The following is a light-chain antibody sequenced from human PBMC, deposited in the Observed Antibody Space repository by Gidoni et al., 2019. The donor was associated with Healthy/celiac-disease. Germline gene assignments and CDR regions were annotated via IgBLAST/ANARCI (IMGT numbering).Light chain of an antibody. J-gene: IGLJ2*01. CDR2: GTN. V-gene: IGLV3-19*01. CDR3: NSRDSSGNHHVV. Sequence: SSEPTQVPAGSAAMGQTVRSTCKGDSLRRSYASWYQQKPGQAPVLVIYGTNNRPSGIPSRFSGSSSGNTASLTITGAQAEDEADYSCNSRDSSGNHHVVFGGGTKLTVL. CDR1: SLRRSY.